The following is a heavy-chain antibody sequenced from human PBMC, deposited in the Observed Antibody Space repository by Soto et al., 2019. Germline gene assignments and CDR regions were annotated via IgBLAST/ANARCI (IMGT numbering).Heavy chain of an antibody. D-gene: IGHD3-22*01. V-gene: IGHV4-61*01. CDR2: FYYRGGT. CDR1: CGSVSSGSNS. J-gene: IGHJ4*02. Sequence: SGTLSPTCTVSCGSVSSGSNSWGWIRQPPGKGLWWVGDFYYRGGTNYNPSLKLRVTISVETSKNQFSLKVSSVTAADTAVYYCARVNTYYSDFAPYYFDYWGQGTLVTVSS. CDR3: ARVNTYYSDFAPYYFDY.